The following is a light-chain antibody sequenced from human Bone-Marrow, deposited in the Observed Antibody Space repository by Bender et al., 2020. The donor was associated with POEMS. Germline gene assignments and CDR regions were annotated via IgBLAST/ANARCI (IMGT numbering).Light chain of an antibody. CDR3: YTAADNIGI. Sequence: SYELTQPSSVSVSPGQTAYISCSGNILLEKYARWFRQKPGQAPVLLLYRDTVRPSGIPERFSAYSGGATLTLAISGAQIDDEADYYCYTAADNIGIFGGGTKLTVL. V-gene: IGLV3-27*01. J-gene: IGLJ2*01. CDR1: ILLEKY. CDR2: RDT.